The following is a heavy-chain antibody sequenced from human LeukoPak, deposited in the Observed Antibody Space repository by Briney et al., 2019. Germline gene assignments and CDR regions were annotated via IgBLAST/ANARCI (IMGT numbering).Heavy chain of an antibody. J-gene: IGHJ4*02. V-gene: IGHV3-7*01. Sequence: GGSLRLSCAASGFTFTYWMSWVRQAPGKGLEWVANIKQDGGEKYYVDSVKGRFTIYRDNAKKSLYLQMNSLRAEDTAVYYCASSFSDDFWSGHFWGQGTLVTVSS. CDR1: GFTFTYW. CDR2: IKQDGGEK. CDR3: ASSFSDDFWSGHF. D-gene: IGHD3-3*01.